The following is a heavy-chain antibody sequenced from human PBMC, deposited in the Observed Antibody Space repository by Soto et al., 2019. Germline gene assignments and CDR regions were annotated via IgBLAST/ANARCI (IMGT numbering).Heavy chain of an antibody. Sequence: ASVKVSCKASGYTFSIYDINWVRQTTGQGLEWMGWMSPNSGDTGYAQKFQGRVTMTRDTSINTAYMGLSSLRFEDTAVYYCASAVQQGPDYWGQGTLVPVSS. J-gene: IGHJ4*02. V-gene: IGHV1-8*02. CDR1: GYTFSIYD. CDR3: ASAVQQGPDY. CDR2: MSPNSGDT.